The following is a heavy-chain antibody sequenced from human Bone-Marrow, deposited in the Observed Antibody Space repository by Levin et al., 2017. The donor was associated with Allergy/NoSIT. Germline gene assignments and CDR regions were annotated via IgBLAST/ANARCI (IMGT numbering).Heavy chain of an antibody. CDR2: ISYDGSIK. J-gene: IGHJ4*02. D-gene: IGHD2-2*01. Sequence: SCAASGFTFSNYGMHWVRQAPGKGLEWVAVISYDGSIKYYADSVEGRFTISRDNSKNTLYLQMNSLRAEDTAVYSCAYSLGDTSLDYWGQGTLVTVSS. CDR1: GFTFSNYG. CDR3: AYSLGDTSLDY. V-gene: IGHV3-30*03.